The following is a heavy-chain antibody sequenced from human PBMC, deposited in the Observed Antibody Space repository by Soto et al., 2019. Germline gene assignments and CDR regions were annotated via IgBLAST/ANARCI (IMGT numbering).Heavy chain of an antibody. J-gene: IGHJ4*02. D-gene: IGHD2-15*01. V-gene: IGHV4-39*01. CDR1: GGSIYRSGYY. CDR2: IDYNGVT. CDR3: GKVLVGATGHTDSDS. Sequence: SETLSLTCTVSGGSIYRSGYYWGWIRQPPGRGLEWIGNIDYNGVTYSNPSLKSRVTISRDTSKNQFSLKLTSATAADTALYYCGKVLVGATGHTDSDSWGPGTLVTVSS.